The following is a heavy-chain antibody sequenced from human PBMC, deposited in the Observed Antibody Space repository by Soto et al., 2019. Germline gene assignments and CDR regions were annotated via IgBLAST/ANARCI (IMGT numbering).Heavy chain of an antibody. V-gene: IGHV1-69*02. CDR1: GGTFSSYT. D-gene: IGHD2-15*01. CDR2: IIPILGIA. CDR3: ARGYCSGGSCYFRPLYYGMDV. Sequence: QVQLVQSGAEVKKPGSSVKVSCKASGGTFSSYTISWVRQAPGQGLEWMGRIIPILGIANYAQKFQGRVTITADKATXXAXMXXSSLRSEDTAVYYCARGYCSGGSCYFRPLYYGMDVWGQGTTVTVSS. J-gene: IGHJ6*02.